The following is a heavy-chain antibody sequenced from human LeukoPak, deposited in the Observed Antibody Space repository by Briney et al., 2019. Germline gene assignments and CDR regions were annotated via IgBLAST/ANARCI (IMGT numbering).Heavy chain of an antibody. CDR2: ISGSGGST. Sequence: GGSLRLSCAASGFTFSSYGMSWVRQAPGKGLEWVSAISGSGGSTYYADSVKGRFTISRDNSKNTLYLQMNSLRAEDTAVYYCAKAANYDILTGYYLDYWGQGTLVTVSS. J-gene: IGHJ4*02. CDR1: GFTFSSYG. D-gene: IGHD3-9*01. CDR3: AKAANYDILTGYYLDY. V-gene: IGHV3-23*01.